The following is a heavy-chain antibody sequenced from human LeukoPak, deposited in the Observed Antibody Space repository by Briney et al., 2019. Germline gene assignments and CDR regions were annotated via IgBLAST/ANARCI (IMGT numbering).Heavy chain of an antibody. D-gene: IGHD1-1*01. J-gene: IGHJ4*02. CDR3: ASGAKTGTIDY. CDR2: IYPSGTT. V-gene: IGHV4-4*02. CDR1: GGSISSSIW. Sequence: SETLSLTCAVSGGSISSSIWWSWVRPPPRQGREWIGEIYPSGTTNYNPSLKSRVTISVDKSKNQCSLKLSSVTAADTAVDYCASGAKTGTIDYWGQGTLVTVSS.